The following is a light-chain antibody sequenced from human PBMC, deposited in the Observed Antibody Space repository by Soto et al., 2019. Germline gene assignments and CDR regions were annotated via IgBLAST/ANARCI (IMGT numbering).Light chain of an antibody. J-gene: IGLJ2*01. Sequence: QSALTQPASVSGSPGQSITISCTGTSSDIGRYNLVSWYQQHPGKAPKLIIYEDIERPSGVSDRFSGSKSGITASLTISGLQTEDEADYYCCSYAGGASVVFGGGTKVTVL. CDR3: CSYAGGASVV. CDR1: SSDIGRYNL. V-gene: IGLV2-23*01. CDR2: EDI.